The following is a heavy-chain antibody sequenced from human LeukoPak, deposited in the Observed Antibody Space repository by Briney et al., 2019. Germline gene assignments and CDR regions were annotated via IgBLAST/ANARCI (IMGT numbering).Heavy chain of an antibody. CDR1: GFTFSSYT. Sequence: GGSLRLSCAASGFTFSSYTMSWVRQAPGKGLEWVSAISGSGGSTYYADSVKGRFTISRDNSKNTLYLQMNSLRAEDTAVYYCAKVSGIVVVPANWFDPWGQGTLVTVSS. CDR3: AKVSGIVVVPANWFDP. V-gene: IGHV3-23*01. J-gene: IGHJ5*02. D-gene: IGHD2-2*01. CDR2: ISGSGGST.